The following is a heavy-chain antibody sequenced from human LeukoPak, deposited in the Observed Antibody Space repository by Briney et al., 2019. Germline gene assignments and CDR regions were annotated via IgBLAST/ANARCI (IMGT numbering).Heavy chain of an antibody. CDR1: GFTVSSNY. CDR3: AKILERELQYYYYGMDV. J-gene: IGHJ6*02. D-gene: IGHD5-24*01. CDR2: IYSGGST. Sequence: GGSLRLSCAASGFTVSSNYMSWVRQAPGKGLEWVSVIYSGGSTYYADSVKGRFTISRDNSKNTLYLQMNSLRAEDTAVYYCAKILERELQYYYYGMDVWGQGTSVTVSS. V-gene: IGHV3-53*01.